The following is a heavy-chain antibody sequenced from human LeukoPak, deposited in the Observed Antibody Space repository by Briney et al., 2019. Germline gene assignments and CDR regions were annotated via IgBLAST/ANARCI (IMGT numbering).Heavy chain of an antibody. V-gene: IGHV3-23*01. CDR1: GFTFSNYA. CDR2: VSGTGSAT. D-gene: IGHD1-26*01. Sequence: GGSLILSCAASGFTFSNYAMNWVRQAPGKGLEWVSGVSGTGSATYYADSVKGRFTISRDNAKNTLYLQMNSLRAEDTAVYYCANDGRSVGATGGFLDYWGQGTLVTVSS. J-gene: IGHJ4*02. CDR3: ANDGRSVGATGGFLDY.